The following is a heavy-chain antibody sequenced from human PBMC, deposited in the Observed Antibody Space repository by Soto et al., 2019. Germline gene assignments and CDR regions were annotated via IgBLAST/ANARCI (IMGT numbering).Heavy chain of an antibody. CDR1: GYSFTSYW. CDR3: ATTQKRVVPAAAYYYYGMDV. D-gene: IGHD2-2*01. CDR2: IDPSDSYT. V-gene: IGHV5-10-1*01. Sequence: LGESLKISCKGSGYSFTSYWISWVRQMPGKGLEWMGRIDPSDSYTNYSPSFQGHVTISADKSISTAYLQWSSLKASDTAMYYCATTQKRVVPAAAYYYYGMDVWGQGTKVTVSS. J-gene: IGHJ6*02.